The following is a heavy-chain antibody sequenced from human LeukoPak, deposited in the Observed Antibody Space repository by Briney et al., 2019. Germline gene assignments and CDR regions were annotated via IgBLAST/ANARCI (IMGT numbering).Heavy chain of an antibody. CDR3: ARDPTNTSGWYVYFDY. D-gene: IGHD6-19*01. V-gene: IGHV1-18*01. CDR2: ISAYNGDT. Sequence: ASVKVSCKASGYTFNKYGISWVRQAPGQGLEWMGWISAYNGDTHYAQKFKGRVTMTTDTSTSTAYMELRSLRSDDTAVYYCARDPTNTSGWYVYFDYWGQGTLVTVSS. J-gene: IGHJ4*02. CDR1: GYTFNKYG.